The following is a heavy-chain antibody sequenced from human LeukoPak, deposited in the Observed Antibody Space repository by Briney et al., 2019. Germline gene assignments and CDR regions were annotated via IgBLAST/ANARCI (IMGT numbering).Heavy chain of an antibody. CDR1: GFTFSSYA. CDR3: AKGPPLLKAVRGAVDY. J-gene: IGHJ4*02. V-gene: IGHV3-23*01. CDR2: IRGSGGGT. Sequence: GWSLRLFCAASGFTFSSYAMNWVRQAPAKGLEWVSVIRGSGGGTYYADSVNGRSTISRDNTKNTLYVHMNSLRDEDTAVYYCAKGPPLLKAVRGAVDYWGQGTLVTVSS. D-gene: IGHD3-10*01.